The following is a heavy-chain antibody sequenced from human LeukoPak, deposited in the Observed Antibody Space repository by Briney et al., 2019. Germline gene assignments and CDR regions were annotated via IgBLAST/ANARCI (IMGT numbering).Heavy chain of an antibody. D-gene: IGHD4-17*01. CDR1: GFTFSDYY. CDR2: ISSSGSTI. CDR3: ASRGLSYGDYAFDY. Sequence: GGSLRLSCAASGFTFSDYYMSWIRQAPGKGLEWVSYISSSGSTIYYADSVKGRFTISRDNAKNSLYLQMNSLRAENTAVYYCASRGLSYGDYAFDYWGQGTLVTVSS. J-gene: IGHJ4*02. V-gene: IGHV3-11*04.